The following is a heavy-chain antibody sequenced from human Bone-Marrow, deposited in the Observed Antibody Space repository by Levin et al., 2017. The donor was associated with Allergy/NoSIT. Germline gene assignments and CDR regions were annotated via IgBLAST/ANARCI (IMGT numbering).Heavy chain of an antibody. V-gene: IGHV7-4-1*02. J-gene: IGHJ6*02. CDR2: INTNTGNP. D-gene: IGHD2-8*01. CDR1: GYTFSTYA. Sequence: ASVKVSCKASGYTFSTYAMNWVRQAPGQGLEWMGWINTNTGNPTYAQGFTGRFVFSLDTSVTTAYLQISSLKTENAAVYYCARSYCSNGVCFKGDYYHSMDVWGQGTTVTVSS. CDR3: ARSYCSNGVCFKGDYYHSMDV.